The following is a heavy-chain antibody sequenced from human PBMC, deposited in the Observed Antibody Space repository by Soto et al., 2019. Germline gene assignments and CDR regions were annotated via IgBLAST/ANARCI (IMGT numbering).Heavy chain of an antibody. CDR1: GYTFTSYG. D-gene: IGHD2-2*01. J-gene: IGHJ4*02. Sequence: QVQLVQSGAEVKKPGASVKVSCKASGYTFTSYGISWVRQAPGQGLEWMGWISAYNGNTNYAQKLQGRVTMTTDTSTSTAYMELRSLRSDDTAVYYCALSTRYCSSTSCYDLPDYGGQGTLVTVSS. CDR2: ISAYNGNT. CDR3: ALSTRYCSSTSCYDLPDY. V-gene: IGHV1-18*01.